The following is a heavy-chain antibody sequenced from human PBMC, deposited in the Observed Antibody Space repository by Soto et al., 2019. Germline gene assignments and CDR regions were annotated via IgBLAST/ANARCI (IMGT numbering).Heavy chain of an antibody. D-gene: IGHD2-15*01. J-gene: IGHJ6*03. Sequence: SETLSLTCTVSGGSISSSSYYWGWIRHPPGKGLEWIGSIYYSGSTYYNPSLKSRVAISVDTSKNQFSLKLSSVTAADTAVYYCARHASGYCSGGSCYRDYYYYMDVWGKGTTVTVSS. CDR1: GGSISSSSYY. V-gene: IGHV4-39*01. CDR2: IYYSGST. CDR3: ARHASGYCSGGSCYRDYYYYMDV.